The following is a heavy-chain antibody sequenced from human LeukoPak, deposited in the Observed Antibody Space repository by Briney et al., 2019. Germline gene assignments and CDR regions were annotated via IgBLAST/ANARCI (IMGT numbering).Heavy chain of an antibody. CDR2: IIPILGIA. CDR1: GGTFSSYA. CDR3: ARDGGTSGYDSRDLDY. D-gene: IGHD5-12*01. V-gene: IGHV1-69*04. Sequence: GASVKVSCKASGGTFSSYAISWVRQAPGQGLEWMGRIIPILGIANYAQKFQGRVTITADKSTSTAYMELSSLRSEDTAVYYCARDGGTSGYDSRDLDYWGQGTLVIVSS. J-gene: IGHJ4*02.